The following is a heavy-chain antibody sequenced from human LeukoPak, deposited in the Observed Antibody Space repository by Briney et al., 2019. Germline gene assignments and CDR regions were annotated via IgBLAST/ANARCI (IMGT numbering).Heavy chain of an antibody. V-gene: IGHV3-21*01. CDR3: ARDSSSGWYISYFDY. CDR2: ISTSSGYI. CDR1: GFIFSNYG. D-gene: IGHD6-19*01. J-gene: IGHJ4*02. Sequence: GGSLRLSCAASGFIFSNYGMNWVRQAPGKGLEWVSSISTSSGYIYYADSVKGRFTISRDNSKNTLYLQMNSLRAEDTAVYYCARDSSSGWYISYFDYWGQGTLVTVSS.